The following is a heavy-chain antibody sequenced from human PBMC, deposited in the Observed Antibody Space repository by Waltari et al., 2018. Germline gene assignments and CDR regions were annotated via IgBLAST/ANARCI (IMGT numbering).Heavy chain of an antibody. D-gene: IGHD6-19*01. J-gene: IGHJ3*02. CDR3: ARAPHSSGDAFDI. Sequence: QVQLVQSGAEVEKPGSSVKVSCKASGGTFSSYTISWVRQAPGQGLEWMGRIIPILGIANYAQKFQGRVTITADKSTSTAYMELSSLRSEDTAVYYCARAPHSSGDAFDIWGQGTMVTVSS. V-gene: IGHV1-69*02. CDR2: IIPILGIA. CDR1: GGTFSSYT.